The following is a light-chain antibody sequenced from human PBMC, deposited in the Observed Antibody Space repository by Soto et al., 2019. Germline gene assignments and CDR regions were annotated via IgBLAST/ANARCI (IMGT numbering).Light chain of an antibody. V-gene: IGKV3-20*01. J-gene: IGKJ5*01. Sequence: EIVLTQSPGTLSLSPGERATLSCRVSQSVSSTYLAWYQQKLGQAPRPLIYGASSRATGIPDRFSGSGSGTDFTLTISRLEPEDFAVYYCQQYGSSPPITFGQGTRLEI. CDR2: GAS. CDR3: QQYGSSPPIT. CDR1: QSVSSTY.